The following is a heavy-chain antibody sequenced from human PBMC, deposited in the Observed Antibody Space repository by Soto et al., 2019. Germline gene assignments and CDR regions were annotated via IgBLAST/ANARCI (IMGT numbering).Heavy chain of an antibody. D-gene: IGHD4-17*01. CDR3: ARWGYGDPSSGMDV. V-gene: IGHV3-30-3*01. J-gene: IGHJ6*02. CDR2: ISYDGSNK. Sequence: QVQLVESGGGVVQPGRSLRLSCAASGFTFSSYAMHWVRQAPGKGLEWVAVISYDGSNKYYADSVKGRFTISRDNSKNTLYLQMNSLRAEETAVYYCARWGYGDPSSGMDVWGQGTTVTVSS. CDR1: GFTFSSYA.